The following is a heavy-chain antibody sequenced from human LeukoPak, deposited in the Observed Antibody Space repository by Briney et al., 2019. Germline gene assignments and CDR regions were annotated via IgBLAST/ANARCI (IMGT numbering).Heavy chain of an antibody. J-gene: IGHJ4*02. CDR1: GFTFSEYW. D-gene: IGHD4-17*01. V-gene: IGHV3-74*01. Sequence: PGGSLRLSCAASGFTFSEYWMHWVRQAPGKGLVWVSRIRTDGDTSYADSVRGRFTISRDKSKNTLYLQMNSLRAEDTAVYYCARDARVGDPFDYWGQGTLVTVSS. CDR3: ARDARVGDPFDY. CDR2: IRTDGDT.